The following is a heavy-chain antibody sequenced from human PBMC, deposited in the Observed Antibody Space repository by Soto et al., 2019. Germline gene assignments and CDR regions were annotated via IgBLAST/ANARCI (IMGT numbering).Heavy chain of an antibody. D-gene: IGHD3-3*01. CDR2: TRNKANSYTT. CDR1: GFTFSDHY. J-gene: IGHJ4*02. V-gene: IGHV3-72*01. Sequence: EVQLVESGGGLVQPGGSLRLSCAASGFTFSDHYMDWVRQAPGKGLEWVGRTRNKANSYTTEYAASVKGRFTISRDDSKNSLYLQMNSLKTEDTAVYYCAREDFWSGYYMGDFDYWGQGTLVTVSS. CDR3: AREDFWSGYYMGDFDY.